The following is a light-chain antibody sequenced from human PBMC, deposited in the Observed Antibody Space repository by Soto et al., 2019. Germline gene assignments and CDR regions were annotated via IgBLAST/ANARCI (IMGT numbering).Light chain of an antibody. CDR1: QRGRIH. J-gene: IGKJ1*01. CDR3: QQYVSAPQT. Sequence: ETVMTQSPGTLSVSLGERATLSCRASQRGRIHLDWYQQKPGQAPRLLIDWASNRATASPDMFSGSGAGTDFTLTSSRLEPEDFAMYFCQQYVSAPQTFGQGTKVDIK. CDR2: WAS. V-gene: IGKV3-20*01.